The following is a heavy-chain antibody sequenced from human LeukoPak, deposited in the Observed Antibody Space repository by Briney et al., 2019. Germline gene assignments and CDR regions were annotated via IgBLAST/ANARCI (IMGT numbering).Heavy chain of an antibody. CDR3: ARVQRREWYFGMIWDDDAFDI. D-gene: IGHD3-3*01. CDR1: GYTFTGYY. V-gene: IGHV1-2*02. CDR2: INPNSGGT. J-gene: IGHJ3*02. Sequence: GASVKVSCKASGYTFTGYYMHWVRQAPGQGLEWMGWINPNSGGTNYAQKFQGRVTMTRDTSISTAYMELSRLRSDDTAVYYCARVQRREWYFGMIWDDDAFDIWGQGTMVTVSS.